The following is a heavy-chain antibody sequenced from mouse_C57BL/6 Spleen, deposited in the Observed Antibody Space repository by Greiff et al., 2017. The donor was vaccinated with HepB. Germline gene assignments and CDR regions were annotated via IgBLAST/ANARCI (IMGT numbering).Heavy chain of an antibody. CDR2: ISDGGSYT. CDR1: GFTFSSYA. D-gene: IGHD2-4*01. Sequence: EVQVVESGGGLVKPGGSLKLSCAASGFTFSSYAMSWVRQTPEKRLEWVATISDGGSYTYYPDNVKGRFTISRDNAKNNLYLQMSHLKSEDTAMYYCARDDDYDHYWYFDVWGTGTTVTVSS. V-gene: IGHV5-4*01. CDR3: ARDDDYDHYWYFDV. J-gene: IGHJ1*03.